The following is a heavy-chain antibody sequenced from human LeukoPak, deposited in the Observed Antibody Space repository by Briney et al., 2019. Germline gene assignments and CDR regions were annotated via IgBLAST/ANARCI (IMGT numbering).Heavy chain of an antibody. CDR2: INPNSGGT. Sequence: ASVKVSCKASGYTFTGYYMHWVRQAPGQGLEWMGWINPNSGGTNYAQKFQGRVTITADESTSTAYMELSSLRSEDTAVYYCARGTSGSYYYYYYMDVWGKGTTVTVSS. J-gene: IGHJ6*03. D-gene: IGHD1-26*01. V-gene: IGHV1-2*02. CDR1: GYTFTGYY. CDR3: ARGTSGSYYYYYYMDV.